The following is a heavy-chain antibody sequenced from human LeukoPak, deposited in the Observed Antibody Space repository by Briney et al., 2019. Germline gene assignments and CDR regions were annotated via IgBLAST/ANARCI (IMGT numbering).Heavy chain of an antibody. CDR3: ARVSSRGAAGSWFDP. D-gene: IGHD6-13*01. CDR1: GYTFTGYY. Sequence: ASVKVSCKASGYTFTGYYMHWVRQAPGQGLEWMGWINPNSGGTNYAQKFQGRVTMTRDTSISTACMELSRLRSDDTAVYYCARVSSRGAAGSWFDPWGQGTLVTVSS. J-gene: IGHJ5*02. CDR2: INPNSGGT. V-gene: IGHV1-2*02.